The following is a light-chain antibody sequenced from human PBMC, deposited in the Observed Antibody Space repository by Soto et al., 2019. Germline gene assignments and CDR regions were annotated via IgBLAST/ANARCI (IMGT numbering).Light chain of an antibody. CDR2: GSS. J-gene: IGLJ2*01. CDR3: QSYDNSLSASV. CDR1: CSNLGAGLV. V-gene: IGLV1-40*01. Sequence: QSVLTQPPSVSGAPGQRVTISCTGSCSNLGAGLVVHWYQQFPGRAPNLLIYGSSNRPSGVPDRFSGSKSGTSASLAISGLHAGDGDDYYCQSYDNSLSASVFGGGTTLTVL.